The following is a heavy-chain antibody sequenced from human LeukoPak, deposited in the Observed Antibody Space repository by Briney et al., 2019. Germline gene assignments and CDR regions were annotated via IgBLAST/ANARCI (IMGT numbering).Heavy chain of an antibody. CDR2: INHSGST. J-gene: IGHJ5*02. Sequence: SETLSLTCAVYGGSFSGYYWSWIRQPPGKGLEWIREINHSGSTNYNPSLKSRVTISVDTSKNQFSLKLSSVTAADTAVYYCARGKKRYCSSTSCCGPGDWFDPSGQGTLVTVSS. D-gene: IGHD2-2*01. V-gene: IGHV4-34*01. CDR1: GGSFSGYY. CDR3: ARGKKRYCSSTSCCGPGDWFDP.